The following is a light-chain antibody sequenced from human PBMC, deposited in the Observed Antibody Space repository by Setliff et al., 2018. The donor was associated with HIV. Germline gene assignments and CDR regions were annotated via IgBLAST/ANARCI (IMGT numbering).Light chain of an antibody. J-gene: IGLJ1*01. Sequence: QSALTQPPSASGSPGQSVTISCTGTSSDVGAYYSVSWYQQHPGKAPKLIIYEVSKRPSGVPDRFSGSESGNTASLTVSGLQTEDEADYYCSSYAGSNNYVFGTGTKVTV. CDR2: EVS. CDR1: SSDVGAYYS. V-gene: IGLV2-8*01. CDR3: SSYAGSNNYV.